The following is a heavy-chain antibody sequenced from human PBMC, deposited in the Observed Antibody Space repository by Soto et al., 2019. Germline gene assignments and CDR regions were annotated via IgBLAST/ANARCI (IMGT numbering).Heavy chain of an antibody. V-gene: IGHV1-69*01. CDR3: ARDKVGYYDGSGYYRVGAPPDYYYGMDV. D-gene: IGHD3-22*01. Sequence: QVQLVQSGAEVKKPGSSVKLSCKASGGTFSSYAISWVRQAPGQGLEWMGGIIPIFGTANYAQKFQGRGTITADESKSTDYMELSSLRSEDTAVYYGARDKVGYYDGSGYYRVGAPPDYYYGMDVWGQGTTVTVSS. J-gene: IGHJ6*02. CDR2: IIPIFGTA. CDR1: GGTFSSYA.